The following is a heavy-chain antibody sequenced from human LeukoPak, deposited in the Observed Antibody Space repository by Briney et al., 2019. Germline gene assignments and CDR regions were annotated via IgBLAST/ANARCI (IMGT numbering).Heavy chain of an antibody. CDR1: GGSISSGSYY. CDR3: ARGEYQLPSKH. Sequence: SETLSLTCTVSGGSISSGSYYWSWIRQPAGKGLEWIGRIYTSGSTNYNPSLKSRVTISVDTSKNQFSLKLSSVTAADTAVYYCARGEYQLPSKHWGQGTLVTVSS. J-gene: IGHJ1*01. CDR2: IYTSGST. D-gene: IGHD2-2*01. V-gene: IGHV4-61*02.